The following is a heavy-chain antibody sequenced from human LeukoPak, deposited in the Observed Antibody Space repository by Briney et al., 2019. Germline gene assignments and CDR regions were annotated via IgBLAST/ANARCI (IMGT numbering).Heavy chain of an antibody. CDR2: MFHSGDT. CDR3: AKVGAYGDYARHDY. Sequence: SETLSLTCAVSGYSISSGSYWGWIRQPPGKGLEWIGNMFHSGDTYHNPSLKSRVTISADTSKNQCSLKLTSVTAADTAVYYCAKVGAYGDYARHDYWGQGTLVTVSS. CDR1: GYSISSGSY. J-gene: IGHJ4*02. D-gene: IGHD4-17*01. V-gene: IGHV4-38-2*01.